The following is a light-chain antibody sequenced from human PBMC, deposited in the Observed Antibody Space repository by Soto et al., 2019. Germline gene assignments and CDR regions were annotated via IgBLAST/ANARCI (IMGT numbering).Light chain of an antibody. V-gene: IGLV2-14*03. Sequence: QSVLTQPASVSGSPGQSITISCTGTSSDVGGYNYVSWYQHHPCKAPKLMIYDVSNRPSGVSNRCSGSKSGNTAYLTISGLQAEDEADYYCSSYTSSSTLYVFGTGTKLTVL. CDR1: SSDVGGYNY. J-gene: IGLJ1*01. CDR2: DVS. CDR3: SSYTSSSTLYV.